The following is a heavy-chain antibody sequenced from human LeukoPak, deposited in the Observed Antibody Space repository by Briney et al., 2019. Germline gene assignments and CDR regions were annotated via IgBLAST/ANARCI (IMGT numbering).Heavy chain of an antibody. CDR1: GFTVSSNY. D-gene: IGHD6-13*01. CDR2: IYSGCST. J-gene: IGHJ4*02. V-gene: IGHV3-53*01. Sequence: GGSLRLSCAASGFTVSSNYMSWVRQAPGKGLEWVSVIYSGCSTYYADSVKGRFTISRDNSKNTLYLQMNSLRAEDTAVYYCARSVGSWYGYFDYWGQGTLVTVSS. CDR3: ARSVGSWYGYFDY.